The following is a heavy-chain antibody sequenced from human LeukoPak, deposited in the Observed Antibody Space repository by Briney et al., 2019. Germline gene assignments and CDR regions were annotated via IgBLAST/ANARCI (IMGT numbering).Heavy chain of an antibody. V-gene: IGHV5-51*01. CDR3: ARPNITSYYDSRGYDALDV. J-gene: IGHJ3*01. Sequence: KSGESLKISCKGSGYKFNAYWIAWVRQMPGKGLEWMGIIYPDDSDTRYSPSFQGQVTISADKSVSIAYLQWSSLKASDTAMYYCARPNITSYYDSRGYDALDVWGQGTMVIVSS. D-gene: IGHD3-22*01. CDR1: GYKFNAYW. CDR2: IYPDDSDT.